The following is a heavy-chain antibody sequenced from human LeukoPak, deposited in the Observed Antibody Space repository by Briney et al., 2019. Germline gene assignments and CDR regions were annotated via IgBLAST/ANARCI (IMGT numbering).Heavy chain of an antibody. CDR2: IYYSGST. J-gene: IGHJ4*02. Sequence: SETLSLTCTVSGGSISSSSYYWGWIRQPPGKGLGWIGSIYYSGSTYYNPSLKSRVTISVDTSKNQFSLKLSSVTAADAAVYYCARDRGAGEGTNFDYWGQGTLVTVSS. V-gene: IGHV4-39*07. D-gene: IGHD1-26*01. CDR3: ARDRGAGEGTNFDY. CDR1: GGSISSSSYY.